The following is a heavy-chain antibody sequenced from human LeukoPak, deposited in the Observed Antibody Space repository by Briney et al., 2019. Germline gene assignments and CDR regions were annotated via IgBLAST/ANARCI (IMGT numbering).Heavy chain of an antibody. CDR3: ARGGCSGDNCYSPNWFNP. D-gene: IGHD2-15*01. V-gene: IGHV3-23*01. Sequence: GGSLRLSCAASGFTFSSYAMSWVRQAPGKGLEWVSAISGSGGSTYYADSVKGRFTISRDNSKNTLYLQMNSLRAEDTAVHYCARGGCSGDNCYSPNWFNPWGQGTLVTVSS. CDR1: GFTFSSYA. CDR2: ISGSGGST. J-gene: IGHJ5*02.